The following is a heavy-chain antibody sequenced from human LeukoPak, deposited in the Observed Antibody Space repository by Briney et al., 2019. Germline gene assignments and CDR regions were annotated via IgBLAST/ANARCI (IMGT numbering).Heavy chain of an antibody. J-gene: IGHJ6*03. Sequence: SETLSLTCTVSGASVSSSNYYWDWIRQPPGKGLEWVASISNGGNTYHNPSLKSRITISVDTSKKQISLIVRSVTAADTAVYYCVREVVTHDLYMDVWGKGTTVIVSS. CDR1: GASVSSSNYY. CDR2: ISNGGNT. D-gene: IGHD4-23*01. V-gene: IGHV4-39*07. CDR3: VREVVTHDLYMDV.